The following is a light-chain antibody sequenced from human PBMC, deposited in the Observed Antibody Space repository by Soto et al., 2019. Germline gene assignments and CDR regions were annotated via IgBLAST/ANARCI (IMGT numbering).Light chain of an antibody. CDR3: SSYAGSNNLV. Sequence: QSVLTQPPSASGSPGQSVTISCTGTSSDVGGYNSVSWYQQHPGKAPKLLIYEVNKRPSGVPDRFSGSKSGNTASLTVSGLQTEDEADYYCSSYAGSNNLVFGGGTKLTVL. CDR1: SSDVGGYNS. CDR2: EVN. J-gene: IGLJ2*01. V-gene: IGLV2-8*01.